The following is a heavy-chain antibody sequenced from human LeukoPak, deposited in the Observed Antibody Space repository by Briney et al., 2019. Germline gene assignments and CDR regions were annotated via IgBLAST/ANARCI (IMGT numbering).Heavy chain of an antibody. Sequence: PSETLSLTCTISGGSIGPYYWSWLRQPAGKALEWIGRSYTTGSTNYNPSLKSRVIISVDTSKNLFSLKLSSVTAADTAVYYCARTVAGTSAAGGVIYFQHWGQGSQVTVSS. CDR2: SYTTGST. CDR3: ARTVAGTSAAGGVIYFQH. CDR1: GGSIGPYY. D-gene: IGHD6-19*01. J-gene: IGHJ1*01. V-gene: IGHV4-4*07.